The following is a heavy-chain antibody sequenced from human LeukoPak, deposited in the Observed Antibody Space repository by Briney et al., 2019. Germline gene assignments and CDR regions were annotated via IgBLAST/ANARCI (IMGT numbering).Heavy chain of an antibody. CDR1: GGSISSGGYY. Sequence: PSQTLSLTCTVSGGSISSGGYYWSWIRQHPGKGLEWIGYIHHSGSTYYNPSLKSRLIISLDTSKNQFSLKLNSVTAADTAVYYCANYGSGSYRFDPWGQGTLVTVSS. J-gene: IGHJ5*02. V-gene: IGHV4-31*03. D-gene: IGHD3-10*01. CDR3: ANYGSGSYRFDP. CDR2: IHHSGST.